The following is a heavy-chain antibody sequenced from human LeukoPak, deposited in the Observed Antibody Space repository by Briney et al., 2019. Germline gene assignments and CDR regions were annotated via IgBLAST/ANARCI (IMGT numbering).Heavy chain of an antibody. Sequence: PSETLSLTCTGSGGSISSYYWSWIRQPPGKGLEWIGSIYYSGSTYYNPSLKSRVTISVDTSKNQFSLKLSPVTAADTAVYYCARDVQYYYDSSGYYPDAFDIWGQGTMVTVSS. V-gene: IGHV4-39*07. CDR3: ARDVQYYYDSSGYYPDAFDI. CDR2: IYYSGST. J-gene: IGHJ3*02. CDR1: GGSISSYY. D-gene: IGHD3-22*01.